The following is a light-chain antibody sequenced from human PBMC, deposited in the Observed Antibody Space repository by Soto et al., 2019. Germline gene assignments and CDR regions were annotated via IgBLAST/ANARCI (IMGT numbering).Light chain of an antibody. V-gene: IGKV1-27*01. CDR2: AAS. CDR1: QGISNL. Sequence: IRMTQSPSSLSASVGGRITISCRASQGISNLLAWYQQKPGKAPKLLIYAASTLQSGVPSRISGSGSGTDFTLTISSLQPEDVATYYCQKYSSAPFTFGPGTKVDIK. CDR3: QKYSSAPFT. J-gene: IGKJ3*01.